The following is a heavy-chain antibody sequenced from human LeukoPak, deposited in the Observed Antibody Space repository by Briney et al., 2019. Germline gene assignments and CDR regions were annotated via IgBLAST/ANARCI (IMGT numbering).Heavy chain of an antibody. V-gene: IGHV3-30-3*01. Sequence: SGGSLRLSCAPSGFTFSSYAMHWVRQAPGKGLEWVAVISYDGSNEYYADSVKGRFTISRDNSKNTLYLQMNSLRVEDTAVYYCARSHIPIVVVTAVDYWGQGTLVTVSS. D-gene: IGHD2-21*02. CDR2: ISYDGSNE. CDR3: ARSHIPIVVVTAVDY. CDR1: GFTFSSYA. J-gene: IGHJ4*02.